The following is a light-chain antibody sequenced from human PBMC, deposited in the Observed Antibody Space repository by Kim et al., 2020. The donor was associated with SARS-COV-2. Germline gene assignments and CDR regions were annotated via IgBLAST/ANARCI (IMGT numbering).Light chain of an antibody. CDR1: QGISSY. CDR2: AAS. CDR3: QQYYSYPSL. V-gene: IGKV1-8*01. J-gene: IGKJ4*01. Sequence: ASTGDRVTITCRASQGISSYLAWYQQKPGKAPKLLIYAASTLQSGVPSRFSGSGSGTDFTLTISCLQSEDFATYYCQQYYSYPSLFGGGTKVDIK.